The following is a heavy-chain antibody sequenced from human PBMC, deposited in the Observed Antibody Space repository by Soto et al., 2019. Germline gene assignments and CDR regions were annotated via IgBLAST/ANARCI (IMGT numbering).Heavy chain of an antibody. J-gene: IGHJ4*02. V-gene: IGHV3-23*01. Sequence: EVQLLESGGGSVQPGGSLRLSCAASGFTFSSYAMSWVRQAPGKGLEWVSAISGSGGSTYYADSVKGRFTISRDNSKNTQYLQMNSLRAEDTAVYYCAKYSSGWYHPFDYWGQGTLVTVSS. CDR3: AKYSSGWYHPFDY. CDR2: ISGSGGST. D-gene: IGHD6-19*01. CDR1: GFTFSSYA.